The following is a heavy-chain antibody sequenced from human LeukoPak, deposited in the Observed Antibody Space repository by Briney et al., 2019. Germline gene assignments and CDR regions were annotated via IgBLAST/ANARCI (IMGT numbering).Heavy chain of an antibody. J-gene: IGHJ4*02. CDR2: INSDGSWT. Sequence: GGSLRLSCAASGNYWMHWVRQAPGEGLVWVSHINSDGSWTSYADSVKGRFTISKDNAKNTVYLQMNSLRAEDTAVYYCVSFYETYWGRGTLVTVSS. D-gene: IGHD2/OR15-2a*01. V-gene: IGHV3-74*01. CDR3: VSFYETY. CDR1: GNYW.